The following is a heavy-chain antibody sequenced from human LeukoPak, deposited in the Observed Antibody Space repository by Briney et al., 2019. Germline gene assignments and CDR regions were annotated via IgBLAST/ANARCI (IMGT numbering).Heavy chain of an antibody. D-gene: IGHD5-12*01. CDR3: AKGAYDYIEMGYFDS. V-gene: IGHV3-23*01. CDR2: LIGSNGAT. CDR1: GFTSTNYA. Sequence: GGSLRLSCAASGFTSTNYAMNWVRQAPGKGLEWVSFLIGSNGATDYADSVKGRFTISRDNSKNTLYLQMNSLRAEDTAIYYCAKGAYDYIEMGYFDSWGRGTLVTVSS. J-gene: IGHJ4*02.